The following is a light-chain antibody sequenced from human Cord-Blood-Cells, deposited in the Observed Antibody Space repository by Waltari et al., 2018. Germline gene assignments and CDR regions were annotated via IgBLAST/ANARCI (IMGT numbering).Light chain of an antibody. J-gene: IGKJ4*01. CDR1: QSVSSSY. CDR3: QQYGSSLLT. CDR2: GAS. Sequence: GTLSLSPGERATLSCRASQSVSSSYLAWYQQKPGQAPRLLIYGASSRATGIPDRFSGSGSGTDFTLTISRLEPEDFAVYYCQQYGSSLLTFGGGTKVEIK. V-gene: IGKV3-20*01.